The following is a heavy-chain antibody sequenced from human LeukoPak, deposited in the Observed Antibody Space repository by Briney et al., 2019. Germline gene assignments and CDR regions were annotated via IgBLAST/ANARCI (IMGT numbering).Heavy chain of an antibody. CDR1: GGSFSGYY. CDR3: AGARITMVRGVMSPLDY. CDR2: INHSGST. J-gene: IGHJ4*02. D-gene: IGHD3-10*01. V-gene: IGHV4-34*01. Sequence: PSETLSLTCAVYGGSFSGYYWSWIRQPPGKGLEWIGEINHSGSTNYNPSLKSRVTISVDTSKNQFSLKLSSVTAADTAVYYCAGARITMVRGVMSPLDYWGQGTLVTVSS.